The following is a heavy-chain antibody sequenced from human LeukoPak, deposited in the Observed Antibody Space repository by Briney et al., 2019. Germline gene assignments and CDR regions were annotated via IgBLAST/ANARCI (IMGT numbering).Heavy chain of an antibody. Sequence: SETLSLTCTVSGGSIRNYYWSWIRQPPGKGLEWIGYIYYSGSTNYNPSLKSRITISVDTSKNQFSLKLSSVTAADTAVYYCARTDNWNYLWSTFHYYMDVWGKGTTVTVSS. CDR3: ARTDNWNYLWSTFHYYMDV. V-gene: IGHV4-59*12. CDR1: GGSIRNYY. J-gene: IGHJ6*03. CDR2: IYYSGST. D-gene: IGHD1-7*01.